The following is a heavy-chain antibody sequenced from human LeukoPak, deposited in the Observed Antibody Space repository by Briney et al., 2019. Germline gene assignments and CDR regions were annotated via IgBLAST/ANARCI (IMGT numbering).Heavy chain of an antibody. D-gene: IGHD2-15*01. CDR1: GGSFSGYY. V-gene: IGHV4-59*01. CDR3: ARRYCSGGSCSSVYFDS. J-gene: IGHJ4*02. Sequence: SETLSLTCAVYGGSFSGYYWSWIRQPPGKGLEYIGYIHYSGSTNYNPSLKSRVTISVDTSKNQFSLKLSSVTAADTAVYYCARRYCSGGSCSSVYFDSWGQGTLVIVSS. CDR2: IHYSGST.